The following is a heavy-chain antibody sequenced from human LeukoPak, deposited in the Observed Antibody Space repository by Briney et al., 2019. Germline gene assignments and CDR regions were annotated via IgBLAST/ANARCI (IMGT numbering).Heavy chain of an antibody. J-gene: IGHJ4*02. CDR3: ASPHSSGWYYFDY. CDR2: IIPILGMS. D-gene: IGHD6-19*01. V-gene: IGHV1-69*02. Sequence: ASVKVSCKASGGTFSSYTISWVRQAPGQGLEWMGRIIPILGMSNYAQKFQGRVTISADTSTSSAYMELSSLRSDDTAVYYCASPHSSGWYYFDYWGQGTLVTVSS. CDR1: GGTFSSYT.